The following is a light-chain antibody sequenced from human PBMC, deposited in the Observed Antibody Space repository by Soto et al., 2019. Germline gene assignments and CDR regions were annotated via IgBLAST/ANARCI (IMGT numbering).Light chain of an antibody. V-gene: IGKV3-15*01. CDR1: QNVSTN. CDR2: GAS. J-gene: IGKJ1*01. CDR3: QQYYTWPRT. Sequence: EIVMTQSPGTLSVSPGEGATLSCRASQNVSTNLAWYQQKPDQAPRLLIYGASTTATGMPARFSGSGSGTEFTLTISSLQSEDFAVYYCQQYYTWPRTFGQGTRVEIK.